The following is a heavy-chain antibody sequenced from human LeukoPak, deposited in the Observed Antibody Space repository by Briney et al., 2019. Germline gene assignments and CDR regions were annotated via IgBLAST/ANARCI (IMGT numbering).Heavy chain of an antibody. D-gene: IGHD1/OR15-1a*01. CDR1: GFTFSDYS. Sequence: PGGSLRLSCAASGFTFSDYSMNWVRESPGKGVEGVSSISSSTFYKFYADSVRGRFTVSRDNAQNSQYLQMNSLRAEDTAVYYCTRGGTTNSATDYWGQGTLVTVSS. CDR2: ISSSTFYK. J-gene: IGHJ4*02. CDR3: TRGGTTNSATDY. V-gene: IGHV3-21*01.